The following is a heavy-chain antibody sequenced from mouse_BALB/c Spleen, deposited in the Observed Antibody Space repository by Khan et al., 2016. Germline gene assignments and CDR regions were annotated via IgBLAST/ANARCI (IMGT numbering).Heavy chain of an antibody. Sequence: VQLQQSGAELVKPGASVKLSCTASGFNIKDTYMHWVKQRPEQGLEWIGRIDPANGNTKYDPTFQGKATITADTSSNTAYLQLSSLTSEDTAVYYCYYWDADYWGQGTTLTVSS. V-gene: IGHV14-3*02. CDR3: YYWDADY. J-gene: IGHJ2*01. D-gene: IGHD4-1*01. CDR2: IDPANGNT. CDR1: GFNIKDTY.